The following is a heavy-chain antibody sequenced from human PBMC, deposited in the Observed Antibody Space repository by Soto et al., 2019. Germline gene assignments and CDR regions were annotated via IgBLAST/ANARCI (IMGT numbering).Heavy chain of an antibody. J-gene: IGHJ6*03. CDR2: INAGNGNT. CDR1: GYTFTSYA. CDR3: ARDQEDVVTVGWAIRDYYYYMDV. V-gene: IGHV1-3*01. Sequence: GASVKVSCKASGYTFTSYAMHWVRQAPGQRLEWMGWINAGNGNTKYSQKFQGRVTITRDTSASTAYMELSSLRSEDTAVYYCARDQEDVVTVGWAIRDYYYYMDVWGKGTTVTVSS. D-gene: IGHD2-15*01.